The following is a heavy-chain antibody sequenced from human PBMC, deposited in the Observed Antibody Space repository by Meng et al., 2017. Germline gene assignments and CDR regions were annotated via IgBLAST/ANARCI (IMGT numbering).Heavy chain of an antibody. J-gene: IGHJ4*02. CDR2: IYYSGST. Sequence: SETLSLTCTVSGGSISSYYWSWIRQPPGKGLEWIGYIYYSGSTNYNPSLKSRVTISVDTSKNQFSLKLSSVTAADTAVYYCAMGGIVDYYFDYWGQGTLVTVPQ. CDR1: GGSISSYY. CDR3: AMGGIVDYYFDY. V-gene: IGHV4-59*01. D-gene: IGHD1-26*01.